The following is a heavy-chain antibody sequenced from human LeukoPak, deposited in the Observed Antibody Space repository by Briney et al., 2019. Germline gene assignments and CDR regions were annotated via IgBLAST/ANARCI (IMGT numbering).Heavy chain of an antibody. J-gene: IGHJ4*02. CDR2: LSSSGSAF. V-gene: IGHV3-48*03. D-gene: IGHD4-17*01. CDR3: ARVSPNTVTTLQYFDY. Sequence: GGSLRLSCEDSGFTFRSYEMNWVRQAPGKGLEWIAYLSSSGSAFSYADSVKGRFTIARDNAKNSVYLEMNSLRAEDTAVYYCARVSPNTVTTLQYFDYWGQGTLVTVSS. CDR1: GFTFRSYE.